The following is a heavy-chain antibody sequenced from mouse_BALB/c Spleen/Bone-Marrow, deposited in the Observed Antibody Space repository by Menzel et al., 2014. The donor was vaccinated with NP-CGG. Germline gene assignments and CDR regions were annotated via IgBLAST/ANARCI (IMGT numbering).Heavy chain of an antibody. CDR1: GFPFTTYW. Sequence: VQLQQSGADLAKPGASVKMSCTASGFPFTTYWMHWFKQRPRQGLEWFGYIDPSPGHSEYYQNFKDTRTLTVDKSSTTAYKLLSSLPPEDSTVYYYSRRYRCDNEFDYWGQGTLVTVSA. V-gene: IGHV1-7*01. D-gene: IGHD2-14*01. CDR3: SRRYRCDNEFDY. CDR2: IDPSPGHS. J-gene: IGHJ3*01.